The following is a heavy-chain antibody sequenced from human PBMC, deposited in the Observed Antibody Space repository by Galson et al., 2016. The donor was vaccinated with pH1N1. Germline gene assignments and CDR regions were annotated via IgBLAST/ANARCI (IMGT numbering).Heavy chain of an antibody. D-gene: IGHD3-3*01. Sequence: CAISGDSVSSNSATWNWIRQSPSRGLEWLGRTYYRSKWYNDYAESVKSRIIISPGTSKNQLSLQLNSVTPADTAVYYCARGVIDYDFWSGYQDHAAFDIWDKGTRFIVS. CDR3: ARGVIDYDFWSGYQDHAAFDI. J-gene: IGHJ3*02. CDR1: GDSVSSNSAT. V-gene: IGHV6-1*01. CDR2: TYYRSKWYN.